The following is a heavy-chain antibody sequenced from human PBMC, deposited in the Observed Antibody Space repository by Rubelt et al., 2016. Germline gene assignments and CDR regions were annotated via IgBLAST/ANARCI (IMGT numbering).Heavy chain of an antibody. J-gene: IGHJ3*02. CDR3: AKSNALDI. Sequence: EVQLLDSGGGLVQPGGSLNLSCSASGFTFSSYAMSWVRQAPGKGLEWVSTISSSGSDSYYADSVKGRFTSSRDNSENTLYLQMNSLRVEDTAIYYCAKSNALDIWGQGPMVTVSS. CDR2: ISSSGSDS. CDR1: GFTFSSYA. V-gene: IGHV3-23*01.